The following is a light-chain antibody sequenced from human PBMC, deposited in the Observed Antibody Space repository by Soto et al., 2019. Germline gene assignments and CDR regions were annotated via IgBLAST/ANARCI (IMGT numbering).Light chain of an antibody. CDR2: DAS. V-gene: IGKV3-11*01. J-gene: IGKJ5*01. CDR1: QSVSSY. Sequence: EILLTQSPATLSLSPGERATLSCRASQSVSSYLAWYRQKPGQAPRLLIYDASNRATGIPARFSGSGSGTDFTLTISSLEPEDFAVYYCQQRSNWPPITVGPGTRLEIK. CDR3: QQRSNWPPIT.